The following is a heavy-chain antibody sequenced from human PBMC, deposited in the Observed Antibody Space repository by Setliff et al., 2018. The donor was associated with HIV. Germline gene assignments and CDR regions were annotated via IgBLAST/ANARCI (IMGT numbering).Heavy chain of an antibody. J-gene: IGHJ2*01. V-gene: IGHV3-7*01. Sequence: PGGSLRLSCSTSGFNFRDSWMSWVRQAPGKGLEWVANINEHGSETNYVDSVKGRFTISRDNAKNSLFLQMDSLRAEDTAVYYCARPFYSFWSDYYLYWYFELWGRGTQVTVSS. D-gene: IGHD3-3*01. CDR1: GFNFRDSW. CDR2: INEHGSET. CDR3: ARPFYSFWSDYYLYWYFEL.